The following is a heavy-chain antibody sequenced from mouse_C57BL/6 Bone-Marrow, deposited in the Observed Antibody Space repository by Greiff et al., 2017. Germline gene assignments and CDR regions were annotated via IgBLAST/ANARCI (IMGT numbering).Heavy chain of an antibody. V-gene: IGHV1-81*01. CDR3: AREGMGLRLYARDY. D-gene: IGHD1-1*01. J-gene: IGHJ4*01. CDR2: IYPRSGNT. CDR1: GYTFTSYG. Sequence: VQLQQSGAELARPGASVKLSCKASGYTFTSYGISWVKQRTGQGLEWIGEIYPRSGNTYYNEKFKGKATLTADKSSSTAYMELRSLTSEDSAVXFCAREGMGLRLYARDYWGQGTSVTVSS.